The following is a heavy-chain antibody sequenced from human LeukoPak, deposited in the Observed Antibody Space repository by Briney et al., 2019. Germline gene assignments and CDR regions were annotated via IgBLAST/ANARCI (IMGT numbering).Heavy chain of an antibody. J-gene: IGHJ4*02. V-gene: IGHV3-23*01. CDR1: GFIFRNYA. Sequence: GGSLTLSCAASGFIFRNYALSWVRHGPARGLEWVSSLRGDGETFYADSVKGRFTLSRDDSRNTVYFQLNNLRVDDTAIYYCAKASWVSNVDAVLWGQGTLVTVSS. D-gene: IGHD3-16*01. CDR3: AKASWVSNVDAVL. CDR2: LRGDGET.